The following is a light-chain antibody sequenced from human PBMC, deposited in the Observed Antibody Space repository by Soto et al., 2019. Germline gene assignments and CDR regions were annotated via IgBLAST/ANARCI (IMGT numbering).Light chain of an antibody. CDR1: QSLLHSNGYNY. J-gene: IGKJ5*01. CDR3: MQALQTLSIT. V-gene: IGKV2-28*01. CDR2: LGS. Sequence: DIVMTQSPLSLPVTPGEPASISCRSSQSLLHSNGYNYLDWYLQKPGQSPQLLIYLGSNRASGVPDRFSGSGSGTDFTLKIGRVEAEDVGVYYCMQALQTLSITFGQGTRLEIK.